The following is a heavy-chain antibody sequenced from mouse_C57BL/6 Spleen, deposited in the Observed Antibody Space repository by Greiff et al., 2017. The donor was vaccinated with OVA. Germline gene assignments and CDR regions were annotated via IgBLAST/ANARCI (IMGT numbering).Heavy chain of an antibody. D-gene: IGHD2-1*01. CDR2: IDPSDSET. Sequence: VQLQQPGAELVRPGSSVKLSCKASGYTFTSYWMHWVKQRPIQGLEWIGNIDPSDSETHYNQKFKDKATLTVDKSYSTAYMQLRSLTSEDSAVYYCARHPLYGNCESGFDYWGQGTTLTVSS. CDR3: ARHPLYGNCESGFDY. CDR1: GYTFTSYW. V-gene: IGHV1-52*01. J-gene: IGHJ2*01.